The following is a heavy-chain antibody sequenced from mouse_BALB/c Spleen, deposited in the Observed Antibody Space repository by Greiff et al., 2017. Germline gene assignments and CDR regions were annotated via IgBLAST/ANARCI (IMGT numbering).Heavy chain of an antibody. V-gene: IGHV2-2*02. Sequence: QVHVKQSGPGLVQPSQSLSITCTVSGFSLTSYGVHWVRQSPGKGLEWLGVIWSGGSTDYNAAFISRLSISKDNSKSQVFFKMNSLQANDTAIYYCARRGDYDVYWYFDVWGAGTTVTVSS. CDR1: GFSLTSYG. CDR3: ARRGDYDVYWYFDV. CDR2: IWSGGST. J-gene: IGHJ1*01. D-gene: IGHD2-4*01.